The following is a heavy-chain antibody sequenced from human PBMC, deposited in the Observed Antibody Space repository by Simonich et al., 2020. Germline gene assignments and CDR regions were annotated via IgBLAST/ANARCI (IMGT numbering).Heavy chain of an antibody. D-gene: IGHD5-12*01. Sequence: QVQLVQSGAEVKKPGASVKVSCKAYGYTLTGYYMHWVRQAPGQGLECMGWINPNIGGTNNAQKFKGRVTRTRDTSISTAYRELSRLRSDDTAVYYCASSKLATIDYWGQGTLVTVSS. V-gene: IGHV1-2*02. CDR1: GYTLTGYY. CDR3: ASSKLATIDY. J-gene: IGHJ4*02. CDR2: INPNIGGT.